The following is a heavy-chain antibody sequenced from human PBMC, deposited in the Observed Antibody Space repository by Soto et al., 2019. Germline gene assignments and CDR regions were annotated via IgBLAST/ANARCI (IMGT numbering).Heavy chain of an antibody. J-gene: IGHJ3*02. D-gene: IGHD6-19*01. V-gene: IGHV3-30*03. CDR3: ARAGIAVGVDAFDI. CDR1: GFTFSSYG. CDR2: ISYDGSNK. Sequence: HPGGSLRLSCAASGFTFSSYGMHWVRQAPGKGLEWVSFISYDGSNKYYADSVRGRFTISRDNSKNTLYLQMNSLGPVDTAVYYCARAGIAVGVDAFDIWGQGTMVTVSS.